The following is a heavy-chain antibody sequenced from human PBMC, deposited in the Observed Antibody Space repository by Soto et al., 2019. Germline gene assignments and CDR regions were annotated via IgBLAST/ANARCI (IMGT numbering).Heavy chain of an antibody. CDR1: GFSLSTSGVG. CDR2: IYWDDDK. D-gene: IGHD3-10*01. Sequence: QITLKESGPTLVKPTQTLTLTCTFSGFSLSTSGVGVGWIRQPPGKALEWLALIYWDDDKRYSPSLKSRLTITKDTSKNQLVLTVTNMDAGDTATYFCALGNYYGSGSYYHDAFDIWGQGTMVTVSS. J-gene: IGHJ3*02. CDR3: ALGNYYGSGSYYHDAFDI. V-gene: IGHV2-5*02.